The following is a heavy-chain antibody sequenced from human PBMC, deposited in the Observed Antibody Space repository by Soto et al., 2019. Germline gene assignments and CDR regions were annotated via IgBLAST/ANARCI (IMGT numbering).Heavy chain of an antibody. CDR2: IYYSGIT. J-gene: IGHJ4*02. CDR3: ASRSVLVPAATRGAVDY. D-gene: IGHD2-2*01. CDR1: GGSISSGDYY. V-gene: IGHV4-30-4*01. Sequence: QVQLQESGPGLVKPSQTLSLTCTVSGGSISSGDYYWSWIRQPPGKGLEWIGYIYYSGITYYNPPLTSRVTLSVDASTPRGSLTLRSASAAATAVYYCASRSVLVPAATRGAVDYWGQGPLVTVSS.